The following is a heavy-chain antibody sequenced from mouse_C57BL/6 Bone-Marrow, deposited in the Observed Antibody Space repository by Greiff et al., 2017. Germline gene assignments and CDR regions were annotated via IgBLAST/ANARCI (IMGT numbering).Heavy chain of an antibody. CDR3: ARYSRWLLPYWDFDV. Sequence: EVQGVESGGGLVQPGGSLSLSCAASGFTFTDYYMSWVRQPPGKALEWLGFIRNKANGYTTEYSASVKGRFTISRDNSHSILYLQMNALRAEDSATYYCARYSRWLLPYWDFDVWGTGTTVTVSS. J-gene: IGHJ1*03. V-gene: IGHV7-3*01. CDR1: GFTFTDYY. D-gene: IGHD2-3*01. CDR2: IRNKANGYTT.